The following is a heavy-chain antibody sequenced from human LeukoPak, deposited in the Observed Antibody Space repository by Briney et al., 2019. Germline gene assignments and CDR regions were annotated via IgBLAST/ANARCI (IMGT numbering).Heavy chain of an antibody. CDR1: GFTFSSFS. CDR2: IISRSSTI. J-gene: IGHJ4*01. CDR3: ARYCSSSSCSGGFDY. Sequence: PGGSLRLSCAASGFTFSSFSMNWVRQAPGKGLEWVSYIISRSSTIHYADSVKGRFTISRDNAKNSLYLQMNTPRDEDTAVYYCARYCSSSSCSGGFDYWGHGTLVTVSS. V-gene: IGHV3-48*02. D-gene: IGHD2-2*01.